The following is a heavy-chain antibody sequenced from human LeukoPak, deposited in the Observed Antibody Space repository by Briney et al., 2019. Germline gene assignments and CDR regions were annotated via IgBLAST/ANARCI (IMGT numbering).Heavy chain of an antibody. CDR2: IYYSGSP. Sequence: SETLSLTCTVSGGSVSSGSYYWSWIRQPPGKGLEWIGYIYYSGSPNYNPSLKSRVTISVDTSKNQFSLKLSSVTAADTAVYYCARDNGDYVLDYWGQGTLVTVSS. V-gene: IGHV4-61*01. CDR1: GGSVSSGSYY. CDR3: ARDNGDYVLDY. D-gene: IGHD4-17*01. J-gene: IGHJ4*02.